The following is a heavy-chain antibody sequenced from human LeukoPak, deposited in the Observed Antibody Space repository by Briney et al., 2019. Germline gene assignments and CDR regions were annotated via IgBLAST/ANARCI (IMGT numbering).Heavy chain of an antibody. Sequence: ASVKVSCKASGYTFTGYYMHWVRQAPGQGLEWMGWINPNSGGTNYAQKFQGRVTMTRDTSISTAYMELSRLRSDDTAVYYCARDHGLWFGEFYYYYGMDVWGQGTTVTVSS. D-gene: IGHD3-10*01. J-gene: IGHJ6*02. CDR1: GYTFTGYY. CDR2: INPNSGGT. CDR3: ARDHGLWFGEFYYYYGMDV. V-gene: IGHV1-2*02.